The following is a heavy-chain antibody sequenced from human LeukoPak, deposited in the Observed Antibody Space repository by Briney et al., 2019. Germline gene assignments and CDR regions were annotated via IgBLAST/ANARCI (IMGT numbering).Heavy chain of an antibody. D-gene: IGHD1-26*01. J-gene: IGHJ4*02. Sequence: PGGSLRLSCAASGFTFNSFAINWVRQAPGKGLEWVSGISDDGGSTNYADSVKGRFSVSRDNSKNTLFLQMNSLRAEDTAVYYCAKTTRPLGALDYWGQGTPVTVSS. CDR3: AKTTRPLGALDY. CDR1: GFTFNSFA. CDR2: ISDDGGST. V-gene: IGHV3-23*01.